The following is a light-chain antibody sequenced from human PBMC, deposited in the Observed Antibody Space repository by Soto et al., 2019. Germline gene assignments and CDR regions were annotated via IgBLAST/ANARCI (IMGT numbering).Light chain of an antibody. J-gene: IGKJ3*01. Sequence: EIVLTQSPPTLSLSPGERATLSCRASQSVSSYLAWFQQKPGQPPRLLIYDASNRATGIPARFSGSGSGTAFTLTISSLEPEDFAVYYCQHRSNWPPGFGPGTRVDIK. CDR2: DAS. V-gene: IGKV3-11*01. CDR3: QHRSNWPPG. CDR1: QSVSSY.